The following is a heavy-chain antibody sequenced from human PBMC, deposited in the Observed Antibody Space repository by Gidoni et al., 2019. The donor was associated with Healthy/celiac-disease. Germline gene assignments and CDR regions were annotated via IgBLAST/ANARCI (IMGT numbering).Heavy chain of an antibody. Sequence: QVQLLESGGGGVHPGRSLRLSWAASGFTSSSYGMHWFRQAPGKGLEWVAAISYDGSNKYYADSVKGRFTISRDSSKNTLYLQMNSLRAEDTAVYYCAKDRDDFLLFFDYWGQGTLVTVSS. J-gene: IGHJ4*02. V-gene: IGHV3-30*18. CDR3: AKDRDDFLLFFDY. D-gene: IGHD2-21*02. CDR1: GFTSSSYG. CDR2: ISYDGSNK.